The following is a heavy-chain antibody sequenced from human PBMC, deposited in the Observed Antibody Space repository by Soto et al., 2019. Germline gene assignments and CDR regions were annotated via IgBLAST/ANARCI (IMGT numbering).Heavy chain of an antibody. J-gene: IGHJ4*02. Sequence: SETLSLTCTVSGGSISSSSYYWGWIRQPPGKGLEWIGSIYYSGSTNYNPPLKSRVTISVDTSKNQFSLKLSSVTAADTAVYYCARFFPCDSNGYVGFDFWGQGSLVPVSS. CDR2: IYYSGST. CDR3: ARFFPCDSNGYVGFDF. V-gene: IGHV4-39*07. D-gene: IGHD3-22*01. CDR1: GGSISSSSYY.